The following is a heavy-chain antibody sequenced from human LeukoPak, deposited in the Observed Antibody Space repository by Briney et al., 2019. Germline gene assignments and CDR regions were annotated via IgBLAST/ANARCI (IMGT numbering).Heavy chain of an antibody. CDR1: GGSISSGGYY. V-gene: IGHV4-31*03. D-gene: IGHD7-27*01. CDR3: ARRLTDYWSLDL. Sequence: SQTLSLTCTVSGGSISSGGYYWSWIRQHPGKGLEWIGYIYYSGSTSYNPSLKSRVTISVDTSKSQFSLKLSSVTAADTAVYYCARRLTDYWSLDLRGRGTLVTVSS. CDR2: IYYSGST. J-gene: IGHJ2*01.